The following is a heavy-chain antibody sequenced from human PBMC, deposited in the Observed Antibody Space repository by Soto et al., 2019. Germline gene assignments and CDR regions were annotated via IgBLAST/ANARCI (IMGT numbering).Heavy chain of an antibody. CDR1: GFSFSSYA. Sequence: EVQVLESGGGLVQPGGSLRLSCAASGFSFSSYAMNWVRQAPGKGLEWVSSISGSRGTTHYADSVKGRFTISRDNTKNTLYLQMNSLRAEDTAGYYCAKAAGVDGYNPDYWGQGTLVIVSS. CDR3: AKAAGVDGYNPDY. CDR2: ISGSRGTT. J-gene: IGHJ4*02. D-gene: IGHD5-12*01. V-gene: IGHV3-23*01.